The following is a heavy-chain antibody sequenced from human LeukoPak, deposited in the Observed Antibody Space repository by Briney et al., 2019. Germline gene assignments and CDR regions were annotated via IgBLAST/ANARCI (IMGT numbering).Heavy chain of an antibody. CDR2: IYYSGST. D-gene: IGHD4-23*01. Sequence: SETLSLTCTVSGGSISSGGYCWSWIRQHPGKGLEWIGYIYYSGSTYYNPSLKSRVTISVDTSKNKFSLKLSSVTAADTAVYYCARARYGGQRSAFDIWGQGTMVTVSS. V-gene: IGHV4-31*03. J-gene: IGHJ3*02. CDR1: GGSISSGGYC. CDR3: ARARYGGQRSAFDI.